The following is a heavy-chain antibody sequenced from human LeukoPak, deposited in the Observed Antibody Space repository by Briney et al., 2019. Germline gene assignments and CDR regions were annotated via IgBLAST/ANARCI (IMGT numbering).Heavy chain of an antibody. CDR1: GFTFSSYS. CDR2: ISSSSSTI. D-gene: IGHD6-6*01. J-gene: IGHJ4*02. CDR3: ARDGGSSSQAGNDY. V-gene: IGHV3-48*04. Sequence: GGSLRLSCAASGFTFSSYSMNWVRQAPGKGLEWVSYISSSSSTIYYADFVKGRFTISRDNAKNSLYLQMNSLRAEDTAVYYCARDGGSSSQAGNDYWGQGTLVTVSS.